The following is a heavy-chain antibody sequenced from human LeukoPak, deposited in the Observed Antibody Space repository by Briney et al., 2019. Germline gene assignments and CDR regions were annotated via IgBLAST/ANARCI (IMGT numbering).Heavy chain of an antibody. Sequence: GGSLRLSCAASGFTFSSYWMSWVRQAPGKGLEWVANIKQDGSEKYYVDSVKGRFTISRDNAKNSLYLQMNSLRAEDTAVYYCARDSAAYCGGDCYPDWGQGTLVTVSS. J-gene: IGHJ4*02. V-gene: IGHV3-7*03. CDR1: GFTFSSYW. CDR3: ARDSAAYCGGDCYPD. CDR2: IKQDGSEK. D-gene: IGHD2-21*02.